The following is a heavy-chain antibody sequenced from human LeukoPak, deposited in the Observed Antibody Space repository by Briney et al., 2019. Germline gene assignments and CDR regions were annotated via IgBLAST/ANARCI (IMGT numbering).Heavy chain of an antibody. V-gene: IGHV3-21*01. CDR3: ARKSGYCSSTSCSYNWFDP. CDR1: GFTFSSYS. CDR2: ISSSSSYI. J-gene: IGHJ5*02. Sequence: GGSLRLSCAASGFTFSSYSMNWVRQAPGKGLEWVSSISSSSSYIYYADSVKGRFTISRDNAKSSMWLQMNSLRAEDTAVYYCARKSGYCSSTSCSYNWFDPWGQGTLVTVSS. D-gene: IGHD2-2*03.